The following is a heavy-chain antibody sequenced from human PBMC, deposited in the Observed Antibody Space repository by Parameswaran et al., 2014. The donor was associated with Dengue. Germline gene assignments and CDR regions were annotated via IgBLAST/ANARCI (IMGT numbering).Heavy chain of an antibody. J-gene: IGHJ6*02. CDR3: ARDHSGNYDFWSGRYYYNGLDV. CDR2: INPSGGST. D-gene: IGHD3-3*01. V-gene: IGHV1-46*01. Sequence: WVRQAPGQGLEWMGIINPSGGSTIYAQKFQGRVTMTRDTSTSTVYMELSSLRSEDTAVYYCARDHSGNYDFWSGRYYYNGLDVWGPGATVTVSS.